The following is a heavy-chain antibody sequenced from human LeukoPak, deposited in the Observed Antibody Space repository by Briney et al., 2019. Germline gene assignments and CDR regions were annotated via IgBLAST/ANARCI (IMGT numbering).Heavy chain of an antibody. CDR1: GGSFSGYY. V-gene: IGHV4-34*01. D-gene: IGHD3-22*01. CDR2: INHSGST. Sequence: KASETLSLTCAVYGGSFSGYYWSWIRQPPGKWLEWIGEINHSGSTNYNPSLKSRVTISVDTSKNQFSLKLSSVTAADTAVYYCARSGSGSSHYYFDYWGQGTLVTVSS. CDR3: ARSGSGSSHYYFDY. J-gene: IGHJ4*02.